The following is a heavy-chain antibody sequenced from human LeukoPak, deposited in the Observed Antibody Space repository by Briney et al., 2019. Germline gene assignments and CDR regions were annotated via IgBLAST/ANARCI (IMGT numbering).Heavy chain of an antibody. D-gene: IGHD6-19*01. J-gene: IGHJ5*02. V-gene: IGHV1-18*01. CDR2: ISTYNGNT. CDR1: GYTFTSYG. Sequence: ASVKVSCKASGYTFTSYGISRVRQAPGQGLEWMGWISTYNGNTNYAQKFQGRVTMTTDTSTSTAYMDLRSLRSDDTAVYYCARDEKAVAGSYNWFDPWGHGTLVTVSS. CDR3: ARDEKAVAGSYNWFDP.